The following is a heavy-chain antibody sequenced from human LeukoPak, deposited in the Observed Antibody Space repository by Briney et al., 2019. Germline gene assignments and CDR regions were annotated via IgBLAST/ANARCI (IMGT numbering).Heavy chain of an antibody. CDR1: GCTFTGYY. J-gene: IGHJ4*02. D-gene: IGHD1-1*01. CDR3: ARTTPFDY. V-gene: IGHV1-2*02. Sequence: GASVKVSCKTSGCTFTGYYLHWGRQAPGQGLEWMGWIKPNNGDTNYAQKFHGRVTMTRDTSISTRYMEMSRLRSEDTAVYYCARTTPFDYWGQGNLVTVTS. CDR2: IKPNNGDT.